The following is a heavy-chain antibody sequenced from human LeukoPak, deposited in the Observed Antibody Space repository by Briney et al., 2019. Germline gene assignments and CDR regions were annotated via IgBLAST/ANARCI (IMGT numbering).Heavy chain of an antibody. CDR3: ARDLDYSTGFDY. CDR1: GFTFSSYA. CDR2: ISSTGTYI. V-gene: IGHV3-21*01. Sequence: KSGGSPRLSCAASGFTFSSYAMSWVRQAPGKGLEWVSSISSTGTYIYYTDSVKGRFTISRDIANSLLYLQMNSLRADDTAVYYCARDLDYSTGFDYWGQGTLVTVSS. J-gene: IGHJ4*02. D-gene: IGHD4-11*01.